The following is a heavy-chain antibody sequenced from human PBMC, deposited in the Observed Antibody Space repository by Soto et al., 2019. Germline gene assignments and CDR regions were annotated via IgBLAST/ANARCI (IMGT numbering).Heavy chain of an antibody. D-gene: IGHD6-19*01. CDR2: ISAYNGNT. CDR1: GYTFTSYG. Sequence: ASVKVSCKASGYTFTSYGISWVRQAPGQGLEWMGWISAYNGNTNYAQKLQGRVTMTTDTSTSTAYMELRSVRSDDTAVYYCARYQGVGAGTIWFHRRGQRTLVTVSS. V-gene: IGHV1-18*01. J-gene: IGHJ5*02. CDR3: ARYQGVGAGTIWFHR.